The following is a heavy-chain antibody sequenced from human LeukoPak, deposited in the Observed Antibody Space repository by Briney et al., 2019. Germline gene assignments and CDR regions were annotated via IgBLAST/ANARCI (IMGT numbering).Heavy chain of an antibody. J-gene: IGHJ3*02. Sequence: PSETLSLTCTVSGGSISNYYRSWLRQPAGKGLEWIGRIYTSASTNYNPSLKSRVTLSVDASKNQFSLRLSSLTAADTAVYYCARGLYCSATICSGGDAFDIWGQGTVVTVSS. D-gene: IGHD2-2*01. V-gene: IGHV4-4*07. CDR2: IYTSAST. CDR1: GGSISNYY. CDR3: ARGLYCSATICSGGDAFDI.